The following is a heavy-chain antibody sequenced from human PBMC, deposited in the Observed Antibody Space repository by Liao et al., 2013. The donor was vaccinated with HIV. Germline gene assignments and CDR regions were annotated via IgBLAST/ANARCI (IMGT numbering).Heavy chain of an antibody. CDR1: GGSMTSYS. CDR2: IDDSGTT. Sequence: QVQLHMSGSGLVKPSETLSLSCNVSGGSMTSYSWSWIRQSPGKGLEWIGYIDDSGTTTYNPSLKSRVTISIDTSNHQFSLKLRSVTTADTADYFCVRKLYGAVAAFDIWGQATLVTVSS. V-gene: IGHV4-59*01. D-gene: IGHD6-19*01. CDR3: VRKLYGAVAAFDI. J-gene: IGHJ3*02.